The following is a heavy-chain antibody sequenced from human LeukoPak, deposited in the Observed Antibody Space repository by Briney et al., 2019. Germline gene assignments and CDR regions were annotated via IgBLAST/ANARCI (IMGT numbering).Heavy chain of an antibody. CDR2: ISAYNGNT. D-gene: IGHD4-17*01. J-gene: IGHJ3*02. Sequence: ASVKVCCKASGYTFTSYGISWVRQGPGQGLEWMGWISAYNGNTNYAQKLQGRVTMTTVTSTSTAYMELRSLRSDDKALYYCASSHYGDYRDAIDICNQETMATVSS. CDR3: ASSHYGDYRDAIDI. CDR1: GYTFTSYG. V-gene: IGHV1-18*01.